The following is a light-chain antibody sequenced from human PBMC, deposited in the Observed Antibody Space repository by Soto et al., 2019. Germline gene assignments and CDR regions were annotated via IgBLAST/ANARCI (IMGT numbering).Light chain of an antibody. CDR3: QQYGSSPWT. J-gene: IGKJ1*01. CDR1: QSVSSSY. CDR2: GAS. V-gene: IGKV3-20*01. Sequence: EIVLTQSPGTLSLSPGERATLSCRASQSVSSSYLAWYQQKPGQAPRLLIYGASSRPTGIPDRFTGSGSGTAFTLTISRLETEDFAVYYCQQYGSSPWTFGQGTKVEIK.